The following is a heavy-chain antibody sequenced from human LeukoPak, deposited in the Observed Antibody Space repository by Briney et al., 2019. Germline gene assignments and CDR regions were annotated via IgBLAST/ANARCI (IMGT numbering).Heavy chain of an antibody. V-gene: IGHV4-59*01. CDR2: IDYSAST. D-gene: IGHD1-26*01. Sequence: SETLSLTCTVSGGSITTYYWSWIRQPPGKGLQWIAYIDYSASTNYNPSLKSRVTISVDTSKNQFSLKLSSVTAADTAVYFCARDSRRELLHAFDIWGQGTMVTVSS. CDR1: GGSITTYY. CDR3: ARDSRRELLHAFDI. J-gene: IGHJ3*02.